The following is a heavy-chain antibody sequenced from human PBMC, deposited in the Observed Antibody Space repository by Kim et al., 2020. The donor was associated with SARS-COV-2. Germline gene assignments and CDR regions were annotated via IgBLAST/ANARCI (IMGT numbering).Heavy chain of an antibody. CDR3: VRQVAGSNFDV. CDR1: GFTFNSHD. D-gene: IGHD3-10*01. CDR2: ISGSGNRE. Sequence: GGSLRLSCGASGFTFNSHDLQWVRQAPGKGPEWVSGISGSGNREFYADSVKGRFTISRDNSKNTLYLQLNILRAEETAIYYCVRQVAGSNFDVWGQGTMV. V-gene: IGHV3-23*01. J-gene: IGHJ3*01.